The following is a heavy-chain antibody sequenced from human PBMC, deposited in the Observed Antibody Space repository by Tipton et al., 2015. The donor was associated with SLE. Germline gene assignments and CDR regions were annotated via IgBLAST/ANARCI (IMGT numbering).Heavy chain of an antibody. Sequence: TLSLTCAVYGGSFSGYSWNWIRQPPGKGLEWIGEINHSGSTNYNPSLKSRVSISVDTSKNQFSLKLSSVTAADTAVYYCARGYGPRTSGFENWGQGTLVTVSS. J-gene: IGHJ4*02. CDR2: INHSGST. CDR1: GGSFSGYS. CDR3: ARGYGPRTSGFEN. V-gene: IGHV4-34*01. D-gene: IGHD3-10*01.